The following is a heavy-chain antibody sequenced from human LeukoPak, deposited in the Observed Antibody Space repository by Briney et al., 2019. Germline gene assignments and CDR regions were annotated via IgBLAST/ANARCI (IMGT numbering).Heavy chain of an antibody. J-gene: IGHJ4*02. CDR2: IKEDGSEK. D-gene: IGHD2-2*01. Sequence: GGSLRLSCAASGFTFSRYWENWVRQAPGKGLEWVANIKEDGSEKSYVDSVKGRFTISRDNAKNSLYLQMNSLRAEDTAVYYCVSCGTTTCIIRCDHWGQGTLVTVSS. V-gene: IGHV3-7*01. CDR3: VSCGTTTCIIRCDH. CDR1: GFTFSRYW.